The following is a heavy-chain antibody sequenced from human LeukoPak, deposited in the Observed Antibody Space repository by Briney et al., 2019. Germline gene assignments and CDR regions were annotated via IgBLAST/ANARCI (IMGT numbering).Heavy chain of an antibody. J-gene: IGHJ6*03. CDR1: GGTFSSYA. CDR2: IIPILGIA. V-gene: IGHV1-69*04. D-gene: IGHD6-6*01. Sequence: GASVEVSCKASGGTFSSYAISWVRQAPGQGLERMGRIIPILGIANYAQKFQGRVTITTDESTSTAYMELSSLRSEDTAVYYCATSIAAFYYYYYMDVWGKGTTVTVSS. CDR3: ATSIAAFYYYYYMDV.